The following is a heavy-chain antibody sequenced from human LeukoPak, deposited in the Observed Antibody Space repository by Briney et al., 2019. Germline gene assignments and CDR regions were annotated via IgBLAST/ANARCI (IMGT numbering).Heavy chain of an antibody. V-gene: IGHV3-33*06. Sequence: SGGSLRLSCAASGFTFSSYGMHWVRQAPGKGLEWVAVIWYDGSNKYYADSVKGRFTISRDNSKNTLYLQMNSLRAEDTAVYYCAKTYYYDSSGYYFVTPFDYWGQGTLVTVSS. CDR2: IWYDGSNK. D-gene: IGHD3-22*01. J-gene: IGHJ4*02. CDR1: GFTFSSYG. CDR3: AKTYYYDSSGYYFVTPFDY.